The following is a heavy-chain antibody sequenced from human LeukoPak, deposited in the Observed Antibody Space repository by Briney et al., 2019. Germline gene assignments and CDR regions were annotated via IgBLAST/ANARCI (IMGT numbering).Heavy chain of an antibody. Sequence: GGSLRLSCAASGFTFSSYGMHWVRQAPGKGLEWVAVISYDGSNKYYADSVKGRFTISRDNSKNTLYLQMNSLRAEDTAVYYCAKDRWQLVYAFDIWGQGTMVTVSS. CDR1: GFTFSSYG. CDR3: AKDRWQLVYAFDI. J-gene: IGHJ3*02. V-gene: IGHV3-30*18. D-gene: IGHD6-6*01. CDR2: ISYDGSNK.